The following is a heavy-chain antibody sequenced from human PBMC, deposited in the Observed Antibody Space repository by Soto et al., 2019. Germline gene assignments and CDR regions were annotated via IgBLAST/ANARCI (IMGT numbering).Heavy chain of an antibody. V-gene: IGHV1-46*01. D-gene: IGHD2-21*02. CDR2: INAVNGSR. J-gene: IGHJ4*02. Sequence: ASVKVSCKTSGYVNTRYYSHWVRQAPGQRLEWMGWINAVNGSRMFAQSFQGRVTMTRDTSTSTAYMELSSLRSEDTAVYYCARDMTSDYWGQGTLVTVSS. CDR1: GYVNTRYY. CDR3: ARDMTSDY.